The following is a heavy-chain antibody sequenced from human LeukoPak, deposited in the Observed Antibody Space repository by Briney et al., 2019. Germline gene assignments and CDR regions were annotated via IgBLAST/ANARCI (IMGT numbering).Heavy chain of an antibody. Sequence: PGGSLRLSCAASGFTFSNYSMNWVRQAPGKGLEWVSSISSRSSYIYYADSVKGRFTISRDNAKNSLYLQMNSLRAEDTAVYYCARERNLIDYWGQGTLVTVSS. CDR2: ISSRSSYI. V-gene: IGHV3-21*01. CDR1: GFTFSNYS. CDR3: ARERNLIDY. D-gene: IGHD1-14*01. J-gene: IGHJ4*02.